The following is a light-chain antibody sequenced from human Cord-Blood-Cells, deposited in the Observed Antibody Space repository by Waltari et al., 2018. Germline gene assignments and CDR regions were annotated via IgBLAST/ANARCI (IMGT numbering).Light chain of an antibody. CDR3: AAWDDSLSGPV. CDR2: RNN. Sequence: QSVLTQPPSASGTPGQRVTISCSGSSSNIGSNYVYWYQQLPGTARKLLIYRNNQRPSGVPDRFSGSKSGTSASLAISGLRSEDEADYYCAAWDDSLSGPVFGGGTKLTVL. CDR1: SSNIGSNY. V-gene: IGLV1-47*01. J-gene: IGLJ3*02.